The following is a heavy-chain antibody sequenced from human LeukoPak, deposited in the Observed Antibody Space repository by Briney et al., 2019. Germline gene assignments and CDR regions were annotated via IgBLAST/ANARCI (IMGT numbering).Heavy chain of an antibody. V-gene: IGHV1-18*04. J-gene: IGHJ4*02. D-gene: IGHD3-10*01. CDR1: GYTFTNYG. CDR3: ARGFYYGSGNNSCDY. Sequence: ASVKVSCKASGYTFTNYGISWVRQAPGQGLEWMGWINVYNGNRNYVQRLQGRVSMTTDTSTSTAYMELRSLTSDDTAVYYCARGFYYGSGNNSCDYWGQGTLVTVSS. CDR2: INVYNGNR.